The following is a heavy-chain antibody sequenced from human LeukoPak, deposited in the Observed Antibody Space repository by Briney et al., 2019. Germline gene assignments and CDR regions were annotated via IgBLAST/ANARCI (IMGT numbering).Heavy chain of an antibody. D-gene: IGHD6-13*01. J-gene: IGHJ6*02. V-gene: IGHV4-31*03. CDR3: ARAPIAAAGLGYGVDV. CDR1: GGSISRGAYY. CDR2: IYYSGST. Sequence: PSQTLSLTCTVSGGSISRGAYYWTWIRQRPGKGLEWIGYIYYSGSTYYNPSLKSRVSISADTSKNQFSLKLSSVAAADTAVYFCARAPIAAAGLGYGVDVWGQGTTVTVSS.